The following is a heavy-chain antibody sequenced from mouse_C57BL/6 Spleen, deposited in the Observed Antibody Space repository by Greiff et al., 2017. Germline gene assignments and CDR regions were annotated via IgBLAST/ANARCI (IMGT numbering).Heavy chain of an antibody. CDR3: ARRRENWFNFDY. D-gene: IGHD4-1*01. J-gene: IGHJ2*01. V-gene: IGHV5-17*01. Sequence: EVKVIESGGGLVKPGGSLKLSCAASGFTFSDYGMHWVRQAPEKGLEWVAYISSGSSTIYYADTVKGRFTISRDNAKNTLFLQMTSLRSEDTAMYYCARRRENWFNFDYWGQGTTLTVSS. CDR1: GFTFSDYG. CDR2: ISSGSSTI.